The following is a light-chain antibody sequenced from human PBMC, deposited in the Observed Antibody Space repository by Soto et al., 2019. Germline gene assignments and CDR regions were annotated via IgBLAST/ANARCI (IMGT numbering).Light chain of an antibody. Sequence: DIQMTQSPSTLSASVGDRVTITCRASQSISTYLAWYQQKPGKAPKLLIFDASTLKKGVPLRFRGSGSGTEFTLTISSMQPADFATYYCQQHTSYSATFGGGTKVEIK. J-gene: IGKJ4*01. CDR1: QSISTY. CDR3: QQHTSYSAT. V-gene: IGKV1-5*01. CDR2: DAS.